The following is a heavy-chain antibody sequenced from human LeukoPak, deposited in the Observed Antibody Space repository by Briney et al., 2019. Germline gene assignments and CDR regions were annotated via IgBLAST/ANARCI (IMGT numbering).Heavy chain of an antibody. CDR3: ARETRSSWSSNFDY. Sequence: KPSETLSLTCTVSGGSISSYYWSWIRQPPGKGLEWIGYIYYSGSTNYNPSLKSRVTISVDKSKNQFSLKLSSVTAADTAVYYCARETRSSWSSNFDYWGQGTLVTVSS. CDR1: GGSISSYY. CDR2: IYYSGST. J-gene: IGHJ4*02. D-gene: IGHD6-13*01. V-gene: IGHV4-59*01.